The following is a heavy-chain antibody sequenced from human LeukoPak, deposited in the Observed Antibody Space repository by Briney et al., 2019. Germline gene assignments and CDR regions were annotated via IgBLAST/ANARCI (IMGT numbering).Heavy chain of an antibody. J-gene: IGHJ5*02. V-gene: IGHV1-69*05. CDR1: RGTFSSYA. D-gene: IGHD2-2*01. CDR2: IIPIFGTA. Sequence: GASVTVSRKASRGTFSSYAISGVRQAPARGVAWMGGIIPIFGTAKYAQKSQGRVTMTTGEYTSTAYMELSSLRSEDTAVYYCASSSTSSIRFSWFDAWGQGAPVAVAS. CDR3: ASSSTSSIRFSWFDA.